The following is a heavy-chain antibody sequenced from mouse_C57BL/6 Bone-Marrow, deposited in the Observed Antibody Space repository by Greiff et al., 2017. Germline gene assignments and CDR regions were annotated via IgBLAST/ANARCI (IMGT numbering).Heavy chain of an antibody. CDR1: GFTFNTYA. CDR3: VSAAQTSHYLDY. J-gene: IGHJ2*01. Sequence: EVHLVESGGGLVQPKGSLKLSCAASGFTFNTYAMHWVRQAPGTGLEWVARIRSKSSNYATYSAESVKNRFTISRDVSQSMLYLQMNNLNTEYTAMSYCVSAAQTSHYLDYWGQGTTLTVSS. V-gene: IGHV10-3*01. D-gene: IGHD3-2*02. CDR2: IRSKSSNYAT.